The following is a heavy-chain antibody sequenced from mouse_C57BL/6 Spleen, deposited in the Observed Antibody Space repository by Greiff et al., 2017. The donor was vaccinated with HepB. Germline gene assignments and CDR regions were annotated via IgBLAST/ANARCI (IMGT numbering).Heavy chain of an antibody. V-gene: IGHV3-6*01. Sequence: DVKLQESGPGLVKPSQSLSLTCSVTGYSITSGYYWNWIRQFPGNKLEWMGYISYDGSNNYNPSLKNRISITRDPSKNQFFLKLNSVTTEDTATYYCAREKTTVVPYFDYWGQGTTLTVSS. CDR2: ISYDGSN. CDR1: GYSITSGYY. D-gene: IGHD1-1*01. J-gene: IGHJ2*01. CDR3: AREKTTVVPYFDY.